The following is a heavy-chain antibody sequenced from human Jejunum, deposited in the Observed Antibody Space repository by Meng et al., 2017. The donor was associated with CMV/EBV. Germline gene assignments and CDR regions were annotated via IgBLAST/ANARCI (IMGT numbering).Heavy chain of an antibody. J-gene: IGHJ4*02. CDR2: ISYDGTYK. CDR1: FTVNTYA. Sequence: FTVNTYAMHWVRQAPGKGLEWVALISYDGTYKYYADSVRGRFTISRDNSKNTLYLQMNSLRTEDTAVYYCARDGGRAISMGGGDPFDYWGQGTLVTVS. D-gene: IGHD2-21*02. CDR3: ARDGGRAISMGGGDPFDY. V-gene: IGHV3-30-3*01.